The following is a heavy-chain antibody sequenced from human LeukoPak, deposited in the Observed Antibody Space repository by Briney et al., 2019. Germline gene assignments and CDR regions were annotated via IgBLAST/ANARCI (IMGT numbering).Heavy chain of an antibody. D-gene: IGHD6-19*01. Sequence: SETLSLTCTVSGGSISSYYWSWIRQPPGKGLEWIGYIYYSGSTNYNPSLKSRVTISVDTSKNQFSLKLSSVTAADTAVHYCARAAGSGWSYYFDYWGQGTLVTVSS. CDR2: IYYSGST. CDR1: GGSISSYY. CDR3: ARAAGSGWSYYFDY. J-gene: IGHJ4*02. V-gene: IGHV4-59*01.